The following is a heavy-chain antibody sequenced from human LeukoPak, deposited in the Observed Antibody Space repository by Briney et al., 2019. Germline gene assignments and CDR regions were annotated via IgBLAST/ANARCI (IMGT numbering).Heavy chain of an antibody. J-gene: IGHJ4*02. V-gene: IGHV3-21*01. D-gene: IGHD6-19*01. CDR3: ARGPYSSGWYFDY. CDR2: ISSSSSYI. Sequence: GGSLRLSCAASGFTFSNAWMNWVRQAPGKGLEWVSSISSSSSYIYYADSVKGRFTISRDNAKNSLYLQMNSLRAEDTAVYYCARGPYSSGWYFDYWGQGTLVTVSS. CDR1: GFTFSNAW.